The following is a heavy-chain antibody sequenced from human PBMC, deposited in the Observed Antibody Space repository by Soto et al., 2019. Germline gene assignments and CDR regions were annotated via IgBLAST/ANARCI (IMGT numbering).Heavy chain of an antibody. CDR2: IYYSGST. CDR3: ARYKWEATSGYYFDY. J-gene: IGHJ4*02. V-gene: IGHV4-30-4*01. CDR1: GGSISSGDYY. Sequence: SETLSLTCTVSGGSISSGDYYWSWIRQPPVKGLEWIGYIYYSGSTYYNPSLKSRVTISVDTSKNQFSLKLSSVTAADTAVYYCARYKWEATSGYYFDYWGQGTLVTVSS. D-gene: IGHD1-26*01.